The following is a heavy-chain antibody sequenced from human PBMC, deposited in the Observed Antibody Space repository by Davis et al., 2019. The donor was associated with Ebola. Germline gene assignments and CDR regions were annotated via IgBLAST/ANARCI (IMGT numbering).Heavy chain of an antibody. CDR3: ARSRAAAHQGGWFDP. Sequence: AASVKVSCKASGYTFTGYYMHWVRQAPGQGLEWMGRINPNSGGTNYAQKLQGRVTMTTDTSTSTAYMELRSLRSDDTAVYYCARSRAAAHQGGWFDPWGQGTLVTVSS. CDR1: GYTFTGYY. J-gene: IGHJ5*02. CDR2: INPNSGGT. V-gene: IGHV1-2*06. D-gene: IGHD6-13*01.